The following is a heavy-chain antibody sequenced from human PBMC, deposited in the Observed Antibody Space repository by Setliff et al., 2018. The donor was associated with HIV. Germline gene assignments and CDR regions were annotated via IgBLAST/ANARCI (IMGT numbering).Heavy chain of an antibody. Sequence: SETLSLTCTVSGGSISSYYWSWIRQPAGKGLEWIGRIYTSGSTNYNPSLKSRVTISVDTSKNQFSLKLSSVTAADTAVDYCARGPSGRAPAPARAPHYYGLDLWGPGTTVTVSS. CDR3: ARGPSGRAPAPARAPHYYGLDL. J-gene: IGHJ6*01. V-gene: IGHV4-4*07. D-gene: IGHD2-2*01. CDR2: IYTSGST. CDR1: GGSISSYY.